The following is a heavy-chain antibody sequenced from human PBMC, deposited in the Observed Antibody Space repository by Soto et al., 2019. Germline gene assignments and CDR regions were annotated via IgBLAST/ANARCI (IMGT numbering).Heavy chain of an antibody. V-gene: IGHV1-2*04. CDR3: ARGNQRRPSEYLWFGELSVHYYYGMDV. CDR2: INPNSGGT. D-gene: IGHD3-10*01. J-gene: IGHJ6*02. Sequence: GASVKVSCKASGYTFTGYYMHWVRQAPGQGLEWMGWINPNSGGTNYAQKFQGWVTMTRDTSISTAYMELSRLRSDDTAVYYCARGNQRRPSEYLWFGELSVHYYYGMDVWGQGTTVTVSS. CDR1: GYTFTGYY.